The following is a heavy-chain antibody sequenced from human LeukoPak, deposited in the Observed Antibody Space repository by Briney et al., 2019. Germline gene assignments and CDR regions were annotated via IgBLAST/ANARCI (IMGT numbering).Heavy chain of an antibody. V-gene: IGHV3-74*01. Sequence: GGSLRLSCAASGFTFSKYWMLWVRQAPGKGLESVSRINTDGTVTTYADPVKGRFTVSRDNADNTMFLQMNSVRDEDTAAYYCATKQWLAPPPDSWGQGTPVTVSS. CDR3: ATKQWLAPPPDS. J-gene: IGHJ4*02. CDR1: GFTFSKYW. CDR2: INTDGTVT. D-gene: IGHD6-19*01.